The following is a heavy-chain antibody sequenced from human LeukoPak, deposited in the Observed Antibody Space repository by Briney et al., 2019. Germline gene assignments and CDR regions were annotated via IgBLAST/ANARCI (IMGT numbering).Heavy chain of an antibody. CDR2: ISSDGSST. J-gene: IGHJ4*02. CDR1: GFTFSNYW. D-gene: IGHD1-14*01. CDR3: ARVTGGRYFDY. V-gene: IGHV3-74*01. Sequence: GGSLRLSCAASGFTFSNYWLHWVRRAPGKGLVWVSRISSDGSSTSYAGSAKGRFTISRDNAENTLFLQMNSLRVEDTAVYYCARVTGGRYFDYWGQGTLVTVSS.